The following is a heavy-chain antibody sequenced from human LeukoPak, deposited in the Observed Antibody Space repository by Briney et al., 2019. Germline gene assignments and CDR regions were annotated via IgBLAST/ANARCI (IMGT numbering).Heavy chain of an antibody. CDR1: GFTFSSYA. CDR3: AKRGKAVADNEDLDAFDI. D-gene: IGHD6-19*01. V-gene: IGHV3-23*01. J-gene: IGHJ3*02. CDR2: ISGGGGTT. Sequence: PGGSLRLSCAASGFTFSSYAMSWVRQAPGKGLEWVSGISGGGGTTYYADSVKGRFTISRDNSKNTLYLQMNSLRAEDTAVYYCAKRGKAVADNEDLDAFDIWGQGTMVTVSS.